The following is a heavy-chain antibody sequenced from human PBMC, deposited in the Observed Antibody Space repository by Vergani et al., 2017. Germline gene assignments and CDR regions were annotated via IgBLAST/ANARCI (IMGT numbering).Heavy chain of an antibody. J-gene: IGHJ6*03. CDR3: AKRVVTRIYYNMDV. V-gene: IGHV3-23*01. Sequence: EVQLLESGGGLIHPGGSLRLSCVASGFTFDDYSMTWVRQAPGKGLEWVSAISGSGDSTYYADSVKGRFTISRDHSKNTLFLQMNSLRAEDTAVYYCAKRVVTRIYYNMDVWGKGTTVTVSS. CDR1: GFTFDDYS. CDR2: ISGSGDST. D-gene: IGHD3-22*01.